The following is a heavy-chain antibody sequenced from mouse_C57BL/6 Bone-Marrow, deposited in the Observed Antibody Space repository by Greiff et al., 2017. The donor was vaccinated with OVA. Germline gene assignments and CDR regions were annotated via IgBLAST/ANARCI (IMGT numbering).Heavy chain of an antibody. Sequence: QVQLQQSGAELARPGASVKLSCKASGYTFTSYGISWVKQRTGQGLEWIGEIYPRSGNTYYNEKFKGKATLTADKSSSTAYMELRSLTSEDSAVYFCARSGYYGSSYVFDYWGQGTTLTVSS. D-gene: IGHD1-1*01. V-gene: IGHV1-81*01. CDR1: GYTFTSYG. CDR2: IYPRSGNT. CDR3: ARSGYYGSSYVFDY. J-gene: IGHJ2*01.